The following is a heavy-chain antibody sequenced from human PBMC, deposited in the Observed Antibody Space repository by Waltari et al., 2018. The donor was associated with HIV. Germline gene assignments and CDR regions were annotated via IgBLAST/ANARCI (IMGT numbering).Heavy chain of an antibody. J-gene: IGHJ2*01. V-gene: IGHV4-39*07. CDR3: ARERLVHRYFDL. Sequence: QLQLQESGPGLVKPSETLSLTCTVSGGSISSSSYYWGWIRQPPGKGLEWIGSIYYSGSTYYNPSLKSRVTISVDTSKNQFSLKLSSVTAADTAVYYCARERLVHRYFDLWGRGTLVTVSS. CDR2: IYYSGST. D-gene: IGHD6-19*01. CDR1: GGSISSSSYY.